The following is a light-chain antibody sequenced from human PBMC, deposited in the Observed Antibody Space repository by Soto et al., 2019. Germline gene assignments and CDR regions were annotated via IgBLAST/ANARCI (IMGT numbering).Light chain of an antibody. J-gene: IGKJ1*01. V-gene: IGKV1-39*01. CDR1: QSIRSY. Sequence: DIQMTQFPPALSASVGDRVSITCRASQSIRSYLNWYQQKPGKAPEVLIYAASNLQSGVPSRFSGSGSGTDFTLTISSLQPEDFATYYCQQSYSTPWTFGQGTKVEIK. CDR2: AAS. CDR3: QQSYSTPWT.